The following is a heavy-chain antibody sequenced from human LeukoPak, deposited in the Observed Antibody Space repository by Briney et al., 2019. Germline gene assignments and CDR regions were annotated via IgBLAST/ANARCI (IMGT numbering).Heavy chain of an antibody. CDR3: ARGVAAAITDWSDP. D-gene: IGHD2-2*02. CDR1: GYTFTSYG. V-gene: IGHV1-18*01. CDR2: ISAYNGNT. Sequence: ASVKVSCKASGYTFTSYGISWVRQAPGQGLEWMGWISAYNGNTNYAQKLRGRVTMTTDTSTSTAYMELRSLRSDDTAVYYCARGVAAAITDWSDPWGQGTLVTVSS. J-gene: IGHJ5*02.